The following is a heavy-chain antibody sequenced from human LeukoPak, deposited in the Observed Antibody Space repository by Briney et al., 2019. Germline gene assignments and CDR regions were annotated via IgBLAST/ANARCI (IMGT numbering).Heavy chain of an antibody. CDR1: DDSITMYY. D-gene: IGHD2-21*02. Sequence: SETLSLTCTVSDDSITMYYWTWIRQPPGKGLEWIGYVDHTGSTKFNPSLSGRVSISRDTSNNFFSLRLRSVTAADTAVYYCARGRGGDWLYFDYWGQGTLVTVSS. CDR2: VDHTGST. CDR3: ARGRGGDWLYFDY. J-gene: IGHJ4*02. V-gene: IGHV4-59*01.